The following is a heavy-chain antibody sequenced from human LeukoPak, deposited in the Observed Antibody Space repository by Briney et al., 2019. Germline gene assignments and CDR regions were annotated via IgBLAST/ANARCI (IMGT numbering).Heavy chain of an antibody. CDR3: AGDYQLGRAWFDP. CDR2: ISSGSGYI. D-gene: IGHD5-24*01. J-gene: IGHJ5*02. V-gene: IGHV3-21*01. Sequence: PGGSLRLSCAASRFTFSSYSMSWVRQAPGKGLEWVSSISSGSGYIYYADSVKGRFTIPRDNAKTSLYLQMNSLRAEDTAVYYCAGDYQLGRAWFDPWAREPWSPSPQ. CDR1: RFTFSSYS.